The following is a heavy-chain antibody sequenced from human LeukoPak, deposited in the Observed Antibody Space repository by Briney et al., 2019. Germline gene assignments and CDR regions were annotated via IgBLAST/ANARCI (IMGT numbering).Heavy chain of an antibody. CDR1: GFTFSSYA. Sequence: GGSLRLSCAASGFTFSSYAVSWVRQAPGKGLEWVSAISGSGGSTYYADSVKGRFTISRDNSKNTLYLQMNSLRAEDTAVYYCAKGVYDSSGFDFDAFDIWGQGTMVTVSS. CDR2: ISGSGGST. V-gene: IGHV3-23*01. CDR3: AKGVYDSSGFDFDAFDI. D-gene: IGHD3-22*01. J-gene: IGHJ3*02.